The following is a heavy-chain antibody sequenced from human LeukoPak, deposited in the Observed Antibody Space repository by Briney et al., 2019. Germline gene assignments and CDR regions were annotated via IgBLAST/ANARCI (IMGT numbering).Heavy chain of an antibody. CDR2: ISYDGSNK. V-gene: IGHV3-30-3*01. D-gene: IGHD6-13*01. CDR3: ARDVRQQLVLYYYGMDV. J-gene: IGHJ6*02. Sequence: PGGSLRLSCAASGFTFSSYAMHWVRQAPGKGLEWVAVISYDGSNKYYADSVKGRFTISRDNSKNTLYLQMNSLRAEDTAVYYCARDVRQQLVLYYYGMDVWGQGTTVTVSS. CDR1: GFTFSSYA.